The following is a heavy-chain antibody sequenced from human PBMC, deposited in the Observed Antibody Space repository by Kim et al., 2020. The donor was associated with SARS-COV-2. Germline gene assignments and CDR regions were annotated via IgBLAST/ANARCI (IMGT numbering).Heavy chain of an antibody. V-gene: IGHV3-23*01. CDR3: AKCKDYDFWSGYYSVNWDV. D-gene: IGHD3-3*01. CDR2: ISGSGGST. CDR1: GFTFSSYA. Sequence: GGSLRLSCAASGFTFSSYAMSWVRQAPGKGLEWVSAISGSGGSTYYADSVKGRFTISRDNSKNTLYLQMNSLRAEDTAVYYCAKCKDYDFWSGYYSVNWDVWGQGTTVTVSS. J-gene: IGHJ6*02.